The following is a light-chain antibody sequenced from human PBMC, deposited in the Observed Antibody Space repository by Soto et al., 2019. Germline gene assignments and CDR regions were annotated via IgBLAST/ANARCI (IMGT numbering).Light chain of an antibody. CDR3: QHYNSYS. CDR2: KAS. V-gene: IGKV1-5*03. J-gene: IGKJ1*01. Sequence: DIQMTQSPSTLSGSVGDRVTITCRASQTISSWLAWYHQKPGKAPKLLIYKASTLKSGVPSRFSGSGSGTEFTLTISSLQPDDFATYYCQHYNSYSFGQGTKVDIK. CDR1: QTISSW.